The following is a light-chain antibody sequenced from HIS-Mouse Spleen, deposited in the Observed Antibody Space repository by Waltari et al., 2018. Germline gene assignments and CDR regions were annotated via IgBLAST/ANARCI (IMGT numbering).Light chain of an antibody. Sequence: SYELTQPPSVSVSQGQTARITCSGDALPKKSADWYQQKSGQAPVLVIYEDSKRPSGIPERFSGSSSGTMATLTISGAQVEDEADYYCYSTDSSGNHRVFGGGTKLTVL. CDR1: ALPKKS. J-gene: IGLJ2*01. CDR3: YSTDSSGNHRV. CDR2: EDS. V-gene: IGLV3-10*01.